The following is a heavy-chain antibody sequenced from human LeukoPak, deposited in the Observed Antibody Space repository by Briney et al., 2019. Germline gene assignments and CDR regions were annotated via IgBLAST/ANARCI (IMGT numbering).Heavy chain of an antibody. J-gene: IGHJ4*02. Sequence: GGSLRLSCAASGFSFSNYAMSWVRQAPGKGLEWVSAISGSGGSTYYADSVKGRFTVSRDTSKNTLYLQMNSLRAEDTAVYYCASEGSYNWNTVDYWGQGTLVTVSS. CDR3: ASEGSYNWNTVDY. D-gene: IGHD1/OR15-1a*01. CDR2: ISGSGGST. V-gene: IGHV3-23*01. CDR1: GFSFSNYA.